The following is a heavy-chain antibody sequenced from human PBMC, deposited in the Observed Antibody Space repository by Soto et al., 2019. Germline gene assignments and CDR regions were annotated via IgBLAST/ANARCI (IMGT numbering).Heavy chain of an antibody. V-gene: IGHV5-51*01. CDR2: MYAGDSES. J-gene: IGHJ4*02. CDR3: ARFNYYGSSGSAMPDY. CDR1: GYNFTSNW. Sequence: GESLKISCKGSGYNFTSNWVGWVRQTPGKGLEWMGIMYAGDSESRYSPSFQGQVTISADKSISTAYLQWSSLKASDTAMYYCARFNYYGSSGSAMPDYWGQGTVVTVSS. D-gene: IGHD3-22*01.